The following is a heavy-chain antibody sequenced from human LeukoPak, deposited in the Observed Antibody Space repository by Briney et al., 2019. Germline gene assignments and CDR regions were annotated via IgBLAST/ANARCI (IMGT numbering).Heavy chain of an antibody. CDR2: IYYSGST. CDR1: GVSISSYY. J-gene: IGHJ4*02. Sequence: SETLSLTCTVSGVSISSYYWSWIRQPPGKGLEWIGNIYYSGSTNYNPSLKSRVTISVDTSKNQFSLKLSSVTAADTAVYYCARLDYSNYVQDYWGQGTLVTVSS. CDR3: ARLDYSNYVQDY. V-gene: IGHV4-59*01. D-gene: IGHD4-11*01.